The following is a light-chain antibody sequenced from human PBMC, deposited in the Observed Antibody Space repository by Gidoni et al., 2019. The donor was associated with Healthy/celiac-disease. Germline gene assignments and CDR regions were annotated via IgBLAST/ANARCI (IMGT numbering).Light chain of an antibody. J-gene: IGLJ2*01. Sequence: QSALTQPASVSGSPGQSITISCTGTSSDVGGYNYVSWYQQHPGKAPKLMIYAVSNRPSGVSNRFSGSKSGNTASLTISGLQAEDEADYYCSSYTSSSIFVVFGGGTKLTVL. CDR1: SSDVGGYNY. V-gene: IGLV2-14*01. CDR2: AVS. CDR3: SSYTSSSIFVV.